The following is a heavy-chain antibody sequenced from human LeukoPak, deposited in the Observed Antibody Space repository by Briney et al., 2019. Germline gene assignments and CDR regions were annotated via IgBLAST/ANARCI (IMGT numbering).Heavy chain of an antibody. CDR1: GFTFSSYS. J-gene: IGHJ4*02. V-gene: IGHV3-21*01. D-gene: IGHD2-15*01. Sequence: PGGSLRLSCAASGFTFSSYSMNWVRQAPGKGLEWVSSISSSSSYIYYADSVKGRFTISRDNAKNSLYLQMNSLRAEDTAVYYCAKAVVAADSFEYWGQGTQVTVSS. CDR3: AKAVVAADSFEY. CDR2: ISSSSSYI.